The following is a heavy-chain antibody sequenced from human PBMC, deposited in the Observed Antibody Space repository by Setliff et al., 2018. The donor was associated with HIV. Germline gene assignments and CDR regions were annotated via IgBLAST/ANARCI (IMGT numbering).Heavy chain of an antibody. CDR2: INPSSGGT. V-gene: IGHV1-2*06. J-gene: IGHJ6*03. D-gene: IGHD1-26*01. CDR3: ATWGGSPDGYFYYYMDV. CDR1: GYTFTGYY. Sequence: ASVKVSCKASGYTFTGYYIHWVRRAPGQGLEWMGRINPSSGGTNYAPKFQGRVTMIRDKSISTAYMELSRLRSDDTAVYYCATWGGSPDGYFYYYMDVWGKGTTVTVSS.